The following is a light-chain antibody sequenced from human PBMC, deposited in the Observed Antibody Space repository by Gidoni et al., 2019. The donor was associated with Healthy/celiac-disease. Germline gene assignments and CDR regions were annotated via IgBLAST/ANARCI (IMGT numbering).Light chain of an antibody. CDR1: QSVSSSY. CDR2: GAS. J-gene: IGKJ2*01. CDR3: QQYGSSQT. Sequence: EIVLTKYPGTLSLSPGERATLSFRASQSVSSSYLAWYQQKPGQAPRLLIYGASSRATGIPDRFSGSGSGTDFTLTISRLEPEDFAVYYCQQYGSSQTFXXXTKLEIK. V-gene: IGKV3-20*01.